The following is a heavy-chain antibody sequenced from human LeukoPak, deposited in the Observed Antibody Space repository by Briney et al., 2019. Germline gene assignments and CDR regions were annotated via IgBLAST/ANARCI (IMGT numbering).Heavy chain of an antibody. J-gene: IGHJ6*02. D-gene: IGHD6-13*01. CDR3: AREVRSSSWYTQNYYYGMDV. CDR1: GYTFTSYA. CDR2: INTNTGNP. Sequence: ASVKVSCKASGYTFTSYAMNWVRQAPGQGLEWMGWINTNTGNPTYAQGFTGRFVSSLDTSVSTAYLQISSLKAEDTAVYYCAREVRSSSWYTQNYYYGMDVWGQGTTVTVSS. V-gene: IGHV7-4-1*02.